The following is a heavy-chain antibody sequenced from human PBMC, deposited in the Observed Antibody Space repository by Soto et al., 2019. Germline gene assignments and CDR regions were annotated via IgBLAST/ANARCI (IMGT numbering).Heavy chain of an antibody. CDR2: IKEDGSEQ. CDR1: GFTFSSYW. J-gene: IGHJ4*02. D-gene: IGHD6-13*01. Sequence: EVQLEESGGGLVQPGGSLRLSCAASGFTFSSYWMTWVRQAPGKGLVWVANIKEDGSEQYQVDSVKGRFTFSRDNAKKTLYLQMNSLRVEDTAVYYCARLTAAGGVDQFDYWGQGTLVTVSS. V-gene: IGHV3-7*05. CDR3: ARLTAAGGVDQFDY.